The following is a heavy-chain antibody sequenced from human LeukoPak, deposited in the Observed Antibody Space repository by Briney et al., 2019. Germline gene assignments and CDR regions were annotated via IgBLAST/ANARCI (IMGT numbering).Heavy chain of an antibody. CDR2: IYYSGST. Sequence: PSETLSLTCTVSGGSISSSSYYWGWIRQPPGKGLEWIGSIYYSGSTYYNPSLKSRVTISVDTSKNQFSLHLRSMKASDTAVYYCARAFCVGDCFVLHIYFYSWGLGTLVTVSS. J-gene: IGHJ4*02. V-gene: IGHV4-39*07. CDR3: ARAFCVGDCFVLHIYFYS. CDR1: GGSISSSSYY. D-gene: IGHD2-21*02.